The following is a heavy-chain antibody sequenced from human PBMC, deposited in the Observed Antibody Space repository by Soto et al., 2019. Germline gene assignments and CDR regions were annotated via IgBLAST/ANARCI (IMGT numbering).Heavy chain of an antibody. J-gene: IGHJ4*02. Sequence: QVQLVESGGGVVQPGRSLRLSCAASGFTFSSYGMHWVRQAPGKGLEWVAVISYDGSNKYYADSVKGRFTISRDNSKNTLYLQMNSLIAEDTAVYYCAKDLLRYFDWSPLDYWGQGTLVTVSS. D-gene: IGHD3-9*01. CDR2: ISYDGSNK. CDR3: AKDLLRYFDWSPLDY. V-gene: IGHV3-30*18. CDR1: GFTFSSYG.